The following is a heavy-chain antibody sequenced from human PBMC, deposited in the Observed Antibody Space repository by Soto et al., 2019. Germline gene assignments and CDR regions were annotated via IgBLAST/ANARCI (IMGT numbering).Heavy chain of an antibody. CDR1: EFAFSGRS. J-gene: IGHJ6*03. V-gene: IGHV3-74*01. CDR2: IDKVGTDS. CDR3: ARGWFGPDV. Sequence: VQLVESGGGLVQAGGSLRLSCAASEFAFSGRSVHWVRQAPGKGLVWVSGIDKVGTDSTYADSVKGRFTSSRDNAKNTVYLQMDSLRVEDTAVYYCARGWFGPDVWGKGTTVTVSS. D-gene: IGHD3-10*01.